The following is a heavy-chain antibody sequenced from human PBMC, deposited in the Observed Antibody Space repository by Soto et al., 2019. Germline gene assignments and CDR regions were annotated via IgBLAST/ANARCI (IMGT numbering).Heavy chain of an antibody. CDR1: GGSFSGYY. V-gene: IGHV4-34*01. D-gene: IGHD6-19*01. CDR3: ARGSRRLGRVHSA. CDR2: INHSGST. J-gene: IGHJ5*02. Sequence: SETLSLTCAVYGGSFSGYYWSWIRQPPGKGLEWIGEINHSGSTNYNPSLKSRVTISVDTSKNQFSLKLSSVTAADTAVYYCARGSRRLGRVHSAWGQGTLVTVSS.